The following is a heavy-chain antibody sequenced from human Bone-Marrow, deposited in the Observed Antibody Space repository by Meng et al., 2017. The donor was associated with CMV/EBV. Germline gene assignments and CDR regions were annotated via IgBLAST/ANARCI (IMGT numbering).Heavy chain of an antibody. CDR2: ISSSSSTI. CDR3: AKTYYDFRSGYKGPFDY. Sequence: GESLKISCAASGFTFSSYEMNWVRQAPGKGLEWVSYISSSSSTIYYADSVKGRFTISRDNAKNSLYLQMNSLRAEDTAVYHCAKTYYDFRSGYKGPFDYWGQGTLVTVSS. V-gene: IGHV3-48*03. CDR1: GFTFSSYE. D-gene: IGHD3-3*01. J-gene: IGHJ4*02.